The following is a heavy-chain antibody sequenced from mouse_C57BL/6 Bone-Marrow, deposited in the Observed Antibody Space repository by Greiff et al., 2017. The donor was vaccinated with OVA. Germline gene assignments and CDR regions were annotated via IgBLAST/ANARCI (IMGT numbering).Heavy chain of an antibody. CDR3: ARRGGAMDN. CDR1: GYTFTSYG. CDR2: IYPRSGNT. Sequence: QVQLKQSGAELARPGASVKLSCKASGYTFTSYGISWVKQRTGQGLEWIGEIYPRSGNTYYNEKFKGKATLTADKSSSTAYMELRSLTSEDSAVDFSARRGGAMDNWGQGNSVTVTS. J-gene: IGHJ4*01. V-gene: IGHV1-81*01.